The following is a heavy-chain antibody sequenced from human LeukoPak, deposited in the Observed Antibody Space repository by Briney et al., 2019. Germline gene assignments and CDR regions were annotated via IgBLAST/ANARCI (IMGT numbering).Heavy chain of an antibody. CDR3: AKVDGIAAAGRYFDY. J-gene: IGHJ4*02. CDR2: ISGSGSIT. Sequence: GGSLRLSCVASGFTFRNYAMSWVRQAPGKGLEWVSAISGSGSITYYADSVKGRFTISRDNSKNTLYLQMNSLRAEDTAVYYCAKVDGIAAAGRYFDYWGQGTLVTVSS. CDR1: GFTFRNYA. V-gene: IGHV3-23*01. D-gene: IGHD6-13*01.